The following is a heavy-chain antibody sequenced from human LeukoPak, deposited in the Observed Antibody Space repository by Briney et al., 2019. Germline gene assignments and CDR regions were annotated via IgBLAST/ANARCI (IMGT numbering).Heavy chain of an antibody. J-gene: IGHJ5*02. CDR3: AHRLGYCSSTSCYNWFDP. V-gene: IGHV2-5*02. CDR2: IFWDDAK. Sequence: VSGPTLVQPTQTLTLTCTFSGFSPSTCRVGVGWILQPPEKALEQLALIFWDDAKRYSPSLKRRLTITEDTSTNRVVLTMTNIAPVDTATYYCAHRLGYCSSTSCYNWFDPWGQGTLVTVSS. CDR1: GFSPSTCRVG. D-gene: IGHD2-2*01.